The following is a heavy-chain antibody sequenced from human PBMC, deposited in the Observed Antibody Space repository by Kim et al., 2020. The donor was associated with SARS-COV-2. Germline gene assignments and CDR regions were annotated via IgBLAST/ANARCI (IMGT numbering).Heavy chain of an antibody. CDR2: IYYSGST. CDR3: ARDVYYYGSGSYLIN. Sequence: SETLSLTCTVSGGSISSGGYYWSWIRQHPGKGLEWIGYIYYSGSTYYNPSLKSRVTISVDTSKNQFSLKLSSVTAADTAVYYCARDVYYYGSGSYLINWGQGTLVTVSS. CDR1: GGSISSGGYY. V-gene: IGHV4-31*03. D-gene: IGHD3-10*01. J-gene: IGHJ4*02.